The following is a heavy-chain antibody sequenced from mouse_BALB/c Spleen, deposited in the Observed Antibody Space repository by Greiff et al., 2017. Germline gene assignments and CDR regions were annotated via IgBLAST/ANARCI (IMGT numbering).Heavy chain of an antibody. J-gene: IGHJ2*01. CDR2: IYPGDGDT. CDR3: AREGDDGYYGKYYFDY. V-gene: IGHV1-87*01. CDR1: GYTFTSYW. D-gene: IGHD2-3*01. Sequence: QVQLKESGAELARPGASVKLSCKASGYTFTSYWMQWVKQRPGQGLEWIGAIYPGDGDTRYTQKFKGKATLTADKSSSTAYMQLSSLASEDSAVYYCAREGDDGYYGKYYFDYLGQGTTLTVSS.